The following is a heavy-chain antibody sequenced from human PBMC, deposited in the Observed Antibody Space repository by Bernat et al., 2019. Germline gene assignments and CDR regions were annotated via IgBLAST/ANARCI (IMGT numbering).Heavy chain of an antibody. D-gene: IGHD1-26*01. Sequence: EVQPGESGGGLVQPGGSLRLSGSASGFTVRRNYLNWTRQAPGKGLEWVSVIYSGGSTSYADSVKGRFTISRDNSKNTLYLQMNSLRVEDTAIYYCARGHGSYCFDYWGQGTLVSVSS. J-gene: IGHJ4*02. V-gene: IGHV3-66*01. CDR2: IYSGGST. CDR1: GFTVRRNY. CDR3: ARGHGSYCFDY.